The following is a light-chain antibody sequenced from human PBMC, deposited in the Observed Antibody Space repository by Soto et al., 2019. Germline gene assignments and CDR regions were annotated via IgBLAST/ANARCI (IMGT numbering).Light chain of an antibody. CDR2: RAS. V-gene: IGKV3-15*01. J-gene: IGKJ1*01. CDR1: QSISSN. Sequence: EIVMTQSPATLSVSPGERATLSCRASQSISSNLAWYQQKLGQAPRLFIFRASSRATGIPARFSRSGSGTEFTLTISSLQSEDFAVYYCQQYNNWPPWTFGQGTKVDIK. CDR3: QQYNNWPPWT.